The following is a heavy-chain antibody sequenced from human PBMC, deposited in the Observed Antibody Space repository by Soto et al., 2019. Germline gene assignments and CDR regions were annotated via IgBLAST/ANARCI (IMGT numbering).Heavy chain of an antibody. J-gene: IGHJ4*02. CDR2: ISGSAGST. CDR1: GFTFNNYA. V-gene: IGHV3-23*01. Sequence: DVQLLESGGDLVQPGGSLRLSCAASGFTFNNYAINWVRQSPGKGLEWVSVISGSAGSTYYADFVKGRFTITRDNSKNTLYLQMNSLRAEDTAVYYCAKAGGAAGTVDYFDYWGQGTLVTVSS. CDR3: AKAGGAAGTVDYFDY. D-gene: IGHD6-13*01.